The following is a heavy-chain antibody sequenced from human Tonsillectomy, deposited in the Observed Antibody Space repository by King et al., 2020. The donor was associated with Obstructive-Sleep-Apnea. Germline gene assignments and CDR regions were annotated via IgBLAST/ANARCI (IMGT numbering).Heavy chain of an antibody. CDR3: ARDLFSAWIYYHGMDV. D-gene: IGHD2-2*03. CDR1: GFTFSSYA. CDR2: ISYDGDNK. Sequence: VQLVESGGGVVQPERSLRLSCAASGFTFSSYAMYWVRQAPGKGLEWVAVISYDGDNKSYADSVRGRFTISRDNSKNTLYLQMNSLRAEDTAVYYCARDLFSAWIYYHGMDVWGQGTTVTVSS. J-gene: IGHJ6*02. V-gene: IGHV3-30*04.